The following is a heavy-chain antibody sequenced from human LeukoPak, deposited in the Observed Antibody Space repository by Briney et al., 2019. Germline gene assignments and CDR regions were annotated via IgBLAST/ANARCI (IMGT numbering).Heavy chain of an antibody. V-gene: IGHV3-30*02. J-gene: IGHJ4*02. Sequence: GGSLRLSCAASRFTLSSYGMHWVRQAPGKGLEWVAFIRFDGGNKYYADSVKGRFTISRDNAKNSLFLQMNSLRAEDTAVYYCATYRVRHLNSLDYWGRGTLVTVSS. D-gene: IGHD3-16*02. CDR1: RFTLSSYG. CDR3: ATYRVRHLNSLDY. CDR2: IRFDGGNK.